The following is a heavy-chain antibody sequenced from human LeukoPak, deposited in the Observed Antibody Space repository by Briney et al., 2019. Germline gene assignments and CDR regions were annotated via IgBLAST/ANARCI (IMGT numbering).Heavy chain of an antibody. D-gene: IGHD4-17*01. CDR1: GFTFSSYG. CDR2: ISYDGSNK. J-gene: IGHJ5*02. V-gene: IGHV3-30*19. CDR3: ARDRYGDYGNWFDP. Sequence: QSGGSLRLSCAASGFTFSSYGMHWVRQAPGKGLEWVAVISYDGSNKYYADSVKGRFTISRDNSKNTLYLQMNSLRAEDTAVYYCARDRYGDYGNWFDPWGQGTLVTVSS.